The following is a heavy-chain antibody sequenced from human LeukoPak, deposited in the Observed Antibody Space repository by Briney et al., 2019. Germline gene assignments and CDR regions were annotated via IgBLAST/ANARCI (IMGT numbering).Heavy chain of an antibody. J-gene: IGHJ4*02. CDR3: ARDLWFGELLSSFDY. CDR2: IGTSGDA. CDR1: GFTFTRFD. V-gene: IGHV3-13*01. D-gene: IGHD3-10*01. Sequence: PGGSLRLSCVASGFTFTRFDMHWVRQPPGKSLQWVSSIGTSGDAYSLESVKGRFSISRDDAANSLHLQMSSLRADDTAVYYCARDLWFGELLSSFDYWGQGTLVTVSS.